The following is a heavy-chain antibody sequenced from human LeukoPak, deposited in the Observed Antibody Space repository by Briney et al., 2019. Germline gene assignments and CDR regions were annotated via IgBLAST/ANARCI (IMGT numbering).Heavy chain of an antibody. V-gene: IGHV4-39*01. Sequence: PSETLSLTCTVSGGSISSSSYYWGWIRQPPGKGLEWIGSIYYSGSTYYNPPLKSRVTISVDTSKNQFSLKLSSVTAADTAVYYCARPRSGSYYYFDYWGQGTLVTVSS. CDR2: IYYSGST. J-gene: IGHJ4*02. CDR1: GGSISSSSYY. CDR3: ARPRSGSYYYFDY. D-gene: IGHD1-26*01.